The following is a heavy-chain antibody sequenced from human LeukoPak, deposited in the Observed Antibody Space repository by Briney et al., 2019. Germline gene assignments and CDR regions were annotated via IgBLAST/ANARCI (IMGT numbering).Heavy chain of an antibody. CDR2: INHSGGT. CDR3: ARALGYCSSTSCQNWFDP. CDR1: GGSFSGYY. Sequence: PSETLSLTCAVYGGSFSGYYWSWIRQPPGKGLEWIGEINHSGGTNYNPSLKSRVTISVDTSKNQFSLKLSSVTAADTAVYYCARALGYCSSTSCQNWFDPWGQGTLVTVSS. V-gene: IGHV4-34*01. J-gene: IGHJ5*02. D-gene: IGHD2-2*01.